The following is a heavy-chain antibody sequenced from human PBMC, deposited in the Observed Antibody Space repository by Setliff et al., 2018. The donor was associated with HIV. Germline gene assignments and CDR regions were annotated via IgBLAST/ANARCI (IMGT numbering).Heavy chain of an antibody. CDR1: VGTISAHC. Sequence: SSVQVSVQPFVGTISAHCISWVRQAPGQGLEWMGGIIPMVGTPNYAQRFQGRVTITADESTRTVYMELSSLRSEDTAVYFCATDGMDYGDDEGDFYYYYYMDVWGKGTTVTVSS. V-gene: IGHV1-69*13. CDR3: ATDGMDYGDDEGDFYYYYYMDV. CDR2: IIPMVGTP. D-gene: IGHD4-17*01. J-gene: IGHJ6*03.